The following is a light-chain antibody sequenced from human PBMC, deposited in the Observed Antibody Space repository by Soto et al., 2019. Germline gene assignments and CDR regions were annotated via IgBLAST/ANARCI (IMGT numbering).Light chain of an antibody. V-gene: IGLV2-23*02. CDR1: SSDVGSHTV. CDR2: EVS. CDR3: CSYGGSRAV. J-gene: IGLJ7*01. Sequence: QSVLAQPASVSGSPGQSITISCTGTSSDVGSHTVVSWYQHHPGQAPKLMIYEVSKRPLGVSARFSASKSGTTASLTISGLQAEDEADYYCCSYGGSRAVFGGGTQLTVL.